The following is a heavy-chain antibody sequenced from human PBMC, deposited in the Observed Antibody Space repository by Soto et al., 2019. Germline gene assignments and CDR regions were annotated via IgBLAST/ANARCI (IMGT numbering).Heavy chain of an antibody. CDR1: GGTFSRYT. D-gene: IGHD3-22*01. V-gene: IGHV1-69*01. J-gene: IGHJ4*02. CDR2: ITPMFGTP. Sequence: QVQLVQSGAEVKKPGSSVKVSCKASGGTFSRYTITWVRQAPGQGLEWMGGITPMFGTPNYAQKFQGRVTITADESTSTAYMELSSLRSEDTAMYYCARDGTLYDSSAYYYLYWGQGTLATVSS. CDR3: ARDGTLYDSSAYYYLY.